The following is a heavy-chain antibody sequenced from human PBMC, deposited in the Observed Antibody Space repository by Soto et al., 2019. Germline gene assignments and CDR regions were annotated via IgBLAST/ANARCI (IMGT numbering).Heavy chain of an antibody. J-gene: IGHJ4*02. CDR2: IIPIFGTA. Sequence: SVKVSCKASGGTFSSYAISWVRQAPGQGLEWMGGIIPIFGTANYAQKFQGRVTITADESTSTAYMELSSLRSEDTAVSSCARRSIAAAGTPFYFDYWGQGTPVTVSS. CDR3: ARRSIAAAGTPFYFDY. V-gene: IGHV1-69*13. CDR1: GGTFSSYA. D-gene: IGHD6-13*01.